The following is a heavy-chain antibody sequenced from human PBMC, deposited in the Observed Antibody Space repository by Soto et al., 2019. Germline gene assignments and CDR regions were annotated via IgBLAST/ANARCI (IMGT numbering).Heavy chain of an antibody. V-gene: IGHV5-51*01. J-gene: IGHJ3*01. CDR1: GYSFTSYW. CDR3: ARLLFLEWSPGAFDF. Sequence: GESLKISCKGSGYSFTSYWIGWVRQMPGKGLEWMGIIYPGDSDTRYSSSFQGQVTISADKSISTAYLQWSSLKASDTAMYYCARLLFLEWSPGAFDFWGKGTMVTASS. D-gene: IGHD3-3*01. CDR2: IYPGDSDT.